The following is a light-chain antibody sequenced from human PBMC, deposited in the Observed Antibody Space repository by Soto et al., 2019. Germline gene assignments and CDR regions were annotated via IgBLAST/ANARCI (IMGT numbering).Light chain of an antibody. CDR3: QKYNSAPIFT. V-gene: IGKV1-27*01. CDR2: AAS. J-gene: IGKJ3*01. Sequence: DIQMTQSPSSLSASVGDRVTITCRASQGISNYLVWYQQKPGKVPKLLIYAASTLQSGVPSRFSGSGSGTDFTLTISSLQPEDVATYYCQKYNSAPIFTFGPGTKVDIK. CDR1: QGISNY.